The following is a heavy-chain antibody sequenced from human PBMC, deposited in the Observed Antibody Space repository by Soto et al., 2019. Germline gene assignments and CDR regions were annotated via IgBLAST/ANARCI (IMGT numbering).Heavy chain of an antibody. CDR2: IYYSGST. CDR3: ASLLGARFYYYYGMDV. J-gene: IGHJ6*02. V-gene: IGHV4-30-4*01. Sequence: SETLSLTCTVSGGSISSGDYYWSWIRQPPGKGLEWIGYIYYSGSTYYNPSLKSRVTTSVDTSKNQFSLKLSSVTAADTAVYYCASLLGARFYYYYGMDVWGQGTTVTVSS. D-gene: IGHD3-10*01. CDR1: GGSISSGDYY.